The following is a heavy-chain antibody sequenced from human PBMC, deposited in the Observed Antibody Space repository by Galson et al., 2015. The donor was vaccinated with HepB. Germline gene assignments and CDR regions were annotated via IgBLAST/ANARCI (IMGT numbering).Heavy chain of an antibody. CDR3: VRDQGNYHDSRDGFDV. CDR2: IYHSGSA. CDR1: GGSISSGVYY. D-gene: IGHD3-22*01. J-gene: IGHJ3*01. Sequence: TLSLTCTVSGGSISSGVYYWNWIRQLPGRGLEWLGYIYHSGSAYYNPSLKSRLTMSVDTSKNQLSLRLSSMTAADTGVYYCVRDQGNYHDSRDGFDVWGQGTTVTVSS. V-gene: IGHV4-31*03.